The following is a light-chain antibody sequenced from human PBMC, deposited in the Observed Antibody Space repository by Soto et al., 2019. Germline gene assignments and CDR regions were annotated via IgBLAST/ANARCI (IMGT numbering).Light chain of an antibody. CDR1: QFISSW. CDR3: QHYNNYPYT. CDR2: RAS. V-gene: IGKV1-5*03. Sequence: DIQMTQSPSTLSASVGDRVTITCRASQFISSWLAWYQQKPGKAPKLLIYRASTLESGVSSRFSGSGSGTEFTLTISGPQPDDFATYYCQHYNNYPYTFGQGTNLEI. J-gene: IGKJ2*01.